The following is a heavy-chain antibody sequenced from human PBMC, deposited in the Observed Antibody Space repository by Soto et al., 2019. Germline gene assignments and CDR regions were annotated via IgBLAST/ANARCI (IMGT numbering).Heavy chain of an antibody. CDR1: GQSFSGHS. Sequence: QVQLQQWGAGLVKPSETLSLSCAVYGQSFSGHSWAWIRQPPGKGLEWIGEINESGSTYYNTSLKSRVTISTNTSKKQLSLKLSSVSAADTAAYFCARGSGIVALPGELEDVKYDYWGQGTLVNVSS. D-gene: IGHD1-1*01. J-gene: IGHJ4*02. V-gene: IGHV4-34*01. CDR3: ARGSGIVALPGELEDVKYDY. CDR2: INESGST.